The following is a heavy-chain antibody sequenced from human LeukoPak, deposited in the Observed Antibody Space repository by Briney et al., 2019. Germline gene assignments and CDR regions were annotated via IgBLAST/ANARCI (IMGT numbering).Heavy chain of an antibody. CDR2: IRFDESRT. CDR3: AKALVLTVAGTYYVDH. Sequence: GGSLRLSCAASGLTFSNYGMHWVRQAPGKGLEWVAFIRFDESRTFYEDSVKGRFIISRDNSENTLFLHMHSLRPEDTAVYYCAKALVLTVAGTYYVDHWGQGTLVTVSS. V-gene: IGHV3-30*02. CDR1: GLTFSNYG. J-gene: IGHJ4*02. D-gene: IGHD6-19*01.